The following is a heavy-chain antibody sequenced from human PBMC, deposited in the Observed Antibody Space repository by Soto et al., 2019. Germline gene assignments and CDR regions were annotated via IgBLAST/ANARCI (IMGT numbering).Heavy chain of an antibody. CDR3: ALDSTYSSGWYWYFQH. CDR1: GYTFTSYA. Sequence: ASVKVSCKASGYTFTSYAMHWVRQAPGQRLEWMGWINAGNGNTKYSQKFQGRVTITRDTSASTAYMELSSLRSEDTAVYYCALDSTYSSGWYWYFQHWGQGTLVTVSS. D-gene: IGHD6-19*01. V-gene: IGHV1-3*01. CDR2: INAGNGNT. J-gene: IGHJ1*01.